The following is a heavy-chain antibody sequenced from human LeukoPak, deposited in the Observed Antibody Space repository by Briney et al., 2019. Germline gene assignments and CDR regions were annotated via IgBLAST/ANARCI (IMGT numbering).Heavy chain of an antibody. V-gene: IGHV1-69*04. D-gene: IGHD4-17*01. Sequence: EASVKVSCKASGGTFSSYAISWVRQAPGQGLEWMGRIIPILGIANYAQKFQGRVTITADKSTSTAYMELSSLRSEDTAVYYCATRPKYGYYYYGMDVWGQGTTVTVSS. CDR1: GGTFSSYA. CDR2: IIPILGIA. CDR3: ATRPKYGYYYYGMDV. J-gene: IGHJ6*02.